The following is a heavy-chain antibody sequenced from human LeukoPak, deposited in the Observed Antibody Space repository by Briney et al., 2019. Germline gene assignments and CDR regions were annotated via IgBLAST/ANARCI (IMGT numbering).Heavy chain of an antibody. V-gene: IGHV3-33*01. Sequence: PGGSLRLSCAASGFTFSSYGMHWVRQAPGKGLEWVAVIWYDGSNKYYAGSVKGRFTISRDNSKNTLYLQMNSLRAEDTAVYYCARDNPYYGYYFDYWGQGTLVTVSS. D-gene: IGHD3-10*01. CDR1: GFTFSSYG. CDR2: IWYDGSNK. CDR3: ARDNPYYGYYFDY. J-gene: IGHJ4*02.